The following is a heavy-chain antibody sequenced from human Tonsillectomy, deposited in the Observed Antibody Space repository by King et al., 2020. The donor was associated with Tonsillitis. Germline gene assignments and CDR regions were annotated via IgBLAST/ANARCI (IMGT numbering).Heavy chain of an antibody. J-gene: IGHJ5*02. CDR2: INPNSGDT. CDR1: GYTFTGYY. V-gene: IGHV1-2*02. D-gene: IGHD4-23*01. Sequence: QLVQSGAEVKKPGASVKVSCKASGYTFTGYYIHWVRQAPGQGLEWMGWINPNSGDTNYAQKFQGRVTMTRDTSISTAYMELSSLRSDDTAVYYCARDAGVVTPTFLLNWFDPWGQGTLVTVSS. CDR3: ARDAGVVTPTFLLNWFDP.